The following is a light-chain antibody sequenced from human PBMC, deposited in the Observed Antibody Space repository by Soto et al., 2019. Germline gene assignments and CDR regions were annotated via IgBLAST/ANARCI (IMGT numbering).Light chain of an antibody. CDR3: NSYTTSNTFV. V-gene: IGLV2-14*03. J-gene: IGLJ6*01. CDR2: EVI. Sequence: QSALTQPASVSGSPGQAITVSCSGTSSGIGAHNFVSWYQQHPGKAPKLIIYEVINRPSGVSDRFSGSKSGNTASLTISGLQSEDEADYYCNSYTTSNTFVFGSGTKV. CDR1: SSGIGAHNF.